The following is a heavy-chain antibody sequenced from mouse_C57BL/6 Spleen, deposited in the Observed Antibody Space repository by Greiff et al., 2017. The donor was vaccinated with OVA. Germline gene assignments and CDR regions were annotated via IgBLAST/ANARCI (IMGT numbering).Heavy chain of an antibody. CDR2: ISSGSSTI. CDR1: GFTFSDYG. V-gene: IGHV5-17*01. J-gene: IGHJ4*01. Sequence: DVMLVESGGGLVKPGGSLKLSCAASGFTFSDYGMHWVRQAPEKGLEWVAYISSGSSTIYYADTVKGRFTISRDNAKNTLFLQMTSLRSEDTAMYYCARRPSQAMDYWGQGTSVTVSS. CDR3: ARRPSQAMDY.